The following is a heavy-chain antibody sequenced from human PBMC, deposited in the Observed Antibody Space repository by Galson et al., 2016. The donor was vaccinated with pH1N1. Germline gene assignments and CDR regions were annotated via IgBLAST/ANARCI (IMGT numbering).Heavy chain of an antibody. CDR1: GFNFNTYK. Sequence: SLRLSCAASGFNFNTYKMNWLRQAPGKGLEWVSSINSGSSDIDYADSVKGRFTVSRDNDRDSLYLQMNSLGADDTAVYYCAKDWGWQLVPSPFDYWGQGTLVTVSS. J-gene: IGHJ4*02. CDR3: AKDWGWQLVPSPFDY. CDR2: INSGSSDI. V-gene: IGHV3-21*04. D-gene: IGHD6-6*01.